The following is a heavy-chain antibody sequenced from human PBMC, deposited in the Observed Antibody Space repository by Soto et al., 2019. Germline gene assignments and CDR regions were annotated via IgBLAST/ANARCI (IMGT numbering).Heavy chain of an antibody. Sequence: ASVKVSCKASGYTFTSYGISWVRQAPGQGLEWMGWISAYNGNTNYAQKLQGRVTMTTDTSTSTAYMELRSLRSDDTAVYYCARHRYSSSTGYSGESSPPFDYCGQGPLVTVSS. CDR2: ISAYNGNT. CDR3: ARHRYSSSTGYSGESSPPFDY. V-gene: IGHV1-18*01. J-gene: IGHJ4*02. D-gene: IGHD6-13*01. CDR1: GYTFTSYG.